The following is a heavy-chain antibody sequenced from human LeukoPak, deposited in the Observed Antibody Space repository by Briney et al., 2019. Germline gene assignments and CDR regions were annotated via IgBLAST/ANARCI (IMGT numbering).Heavy chain of an antibody. D-gene: IGHD6-19*01. Sequence: GGSLRLSCGASGFTFSDYLMDWVRQTPGKGLEWVARIRVKASSYTTEYAASVEGRFIISRDDSKRSLYLQMNSLKSEDTAVYYCAAGARGSAPFDYWGQGTPVTVSS. J-gene: IGHJ4*02. CDR3: AAGARGSAPFDY. CDR2: IRVKASSYTT. CDR1: GFTFSDYL. V-gene: IGHV3-72*01.